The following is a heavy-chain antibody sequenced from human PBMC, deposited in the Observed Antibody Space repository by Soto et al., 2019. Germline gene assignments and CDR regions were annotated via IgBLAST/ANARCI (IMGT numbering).Heavy chain of an antibody. V-gene: IGHV3-7*03. CDR3: ARAGYNGYDYEGHY. CDR1: GFTFSSNW. Sequence: GSLRLSCAASGFTFSSNWMSWIRQAPGKGLELLANIKHDGSDKYYADSVRGRFTISRDISQNTLFLQMNSLRAEDTAVYYCARAGYNGYDYEGHYWGQGTLVTVSS. J-gene: IGHJ4*02. CDR2: IKHDGSDK. D-gene: IGHD5-12*01.